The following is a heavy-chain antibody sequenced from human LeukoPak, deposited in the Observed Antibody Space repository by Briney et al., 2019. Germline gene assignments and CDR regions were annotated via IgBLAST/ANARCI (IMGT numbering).Heavy chain of an antibody. CDR2: INHSGST. J-gene: IGHJ4*02. V-gene: IGHV4-34*01. CDR1: GGSFSGYY. CDR3: ARERPSYYDILTGYYPRSLPYYFDY. D-gene: IGHD3-9*01. Sequence: SETLSLTCAVYGGSFSGYYWSWIRQPPGKGLEWIGEINHSGSTNYNPSLKSRVTISVDTSENQFPLKLSSVTAADTAVYYCARERPSYYDILTGYYPRSLPYYFDYWGQGTLVTVSS.